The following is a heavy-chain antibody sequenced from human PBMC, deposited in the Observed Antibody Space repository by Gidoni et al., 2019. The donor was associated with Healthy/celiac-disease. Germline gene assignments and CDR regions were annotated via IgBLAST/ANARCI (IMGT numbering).Heavy chain of an antibody. D-gene: IGHD6-13*01. V-gene: IGHV4-39*01. J-gene: IGHJ4*02. Sequence: QLQLQESGPGLVKPSETLSLTCTVSGGSISSSSYYWGWIRQPPGKGLEWIGSIYYSGSTYYNPSLKSRVTISVDTSKNQFSLKLSSVTAADTAVYYCARHAHSSWFPFDYWGQGTLVTVSS. CDR1: GGSISSSSYY. CDR2: IYYSGST. CDR3: ARHAHSSWFPFDY.